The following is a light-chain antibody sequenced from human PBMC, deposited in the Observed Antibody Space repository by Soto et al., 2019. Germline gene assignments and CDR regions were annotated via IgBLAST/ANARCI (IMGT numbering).Light chain of an antibody. V-gene: IGLV7-46*01. Sequence: QAVVTQEPSLTVSPGGTVTLTCGSSTGAVTSGHYPYWFQQKPGQAPRTLIYDTSNKHSWTPARFSGSLLGGKAALTLSGAQTEDEAEYYCLISYSGARPWVFGGGTKLTVL. CDR2: DTS. CDR3: LISYSGARPWV. J-gene: IGLJ3*02. CDR1: TGAVTSGHY.